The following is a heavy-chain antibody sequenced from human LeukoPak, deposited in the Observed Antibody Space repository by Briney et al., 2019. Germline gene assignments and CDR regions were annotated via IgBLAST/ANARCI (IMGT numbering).Heavy chain of an antibody. J-gene: IGHJ3*02. D-gene: IGHD3-22*01. V-gene: IGHV4-38-2*02. CDR2: IYHSGSA. Sequence: SETLSLTCTVSGYSISSGYYWGWIRPPPGKGLEWIGSIYHSGSAYYNPSLKSRVTISVDTSKNQFSLKLSSVTAADTAVYYCAGSRIVDYDSSGYYLDAFDIWGQGTMVTVSS. CDR3: AGSRIVDYDSSGYYLDAFDI. CDR1: GYSISSGYY.